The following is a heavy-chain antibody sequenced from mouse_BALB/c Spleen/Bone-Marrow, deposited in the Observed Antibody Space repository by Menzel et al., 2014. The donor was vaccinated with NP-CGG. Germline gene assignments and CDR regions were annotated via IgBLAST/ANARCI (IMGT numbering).Heavy chain of an antibody. J-gene: IGHJ4*01. CDR1: GFSLTSYG. Sequence: LXXSGPGLVQPSQSLSITCTVSGFSLTSYGVHWVRQSPGKGLEWLGVIWRGGSTDYNAAFMSRLSITKDNSKSQVFFKMNSLQADDTAIYYCAKVGYDVGYYAMDYWXQGTSVTVSS. D-gene: IGHD2-2*01. CDR2: IWRGGST. CDR3: AKVGYDVGYYAMDY. V-gene: IGHV2-5*01.